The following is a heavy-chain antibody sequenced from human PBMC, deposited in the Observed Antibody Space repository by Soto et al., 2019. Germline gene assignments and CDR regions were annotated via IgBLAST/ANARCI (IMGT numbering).Heavy chain of an antibody. D-gene: IGHD3-10*01. Sequence: VASVKVSCKASGGTFSSYAISWVRQAPGQGLEWMGGIIPIFGTANYAQKFQGRVTITADESTSTAYMELSSLRSEDTAVYYCARDSGYGSGSYFTIDYWGQGTLVTVSS. CDR1: GGTFSSYA. J-gene: IGHJ4*02. V-gene: IGHV1-69*13. CDR3: ARDSGYGSGSYFTIDY. CDR2: IIPIFGTA.